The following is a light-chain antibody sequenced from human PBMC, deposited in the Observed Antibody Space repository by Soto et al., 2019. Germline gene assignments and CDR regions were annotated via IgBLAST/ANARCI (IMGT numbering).Light chain of an antibody. J-gene: IGKJ1*01. CDR1: PSVSNN. V-gene: IGKV3D-15*01. CDR3: QQYNNWPRT. CDR2: GAS. Sequence: TQTTSTLSLSPGERATLSCRASPSVSNNYLAWYQQKPGQAPRLLIYGASTRATGIPARFSGSGSGTEFTLTISSLQSEDFAVYSCQQYNNWPRTFGQGTKVDIK.